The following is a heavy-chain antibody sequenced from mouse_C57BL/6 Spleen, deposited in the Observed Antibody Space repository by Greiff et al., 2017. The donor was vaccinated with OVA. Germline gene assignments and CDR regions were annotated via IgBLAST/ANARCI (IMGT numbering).Heavy chain of an antibody. CDR3: ARMGWLLPDY. J-gene: IGHJ2*01. CDR2: IYPGDGDT. D-gene: IGHD2-3*01. CDR1: GYAFSSSW. Sequence: VQLQQSGPELVKPGASVKISCKASGYAFSSSWMNWVKQRPGKGLEWIGRIYPGDGDTNYNGKFKGKATLTADKSSSTAYMQLSSLTSEDSAVYFCARMGWLLPDYWGQGTTLTVSS. V-gene: IGHV1-82*01.